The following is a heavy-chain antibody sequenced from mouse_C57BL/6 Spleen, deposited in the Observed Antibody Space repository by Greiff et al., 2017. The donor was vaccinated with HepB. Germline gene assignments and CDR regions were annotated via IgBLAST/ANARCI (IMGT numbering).Heavy chain of an antibody. J-gene: IGHJ4*01. CDR2: IYPGGGYT. D-gene: IGHD1-1*01. CDR3: ARSVAYGSSDYYAMDY. Sequence: QVQLKESGAELVRPGTSVKMSCKASGYTFTNYWIGWAKQRPGHGLEWIGDIYPGGGYTNYNEKFKGKATLTADKSSSTAYMQFSSLTSEDSAIYYCARSVAYGSSDYYAMDYWGQGTSVTVSS. CDR1: GYTFTNYW. V-gene: IGHV1-63*01.